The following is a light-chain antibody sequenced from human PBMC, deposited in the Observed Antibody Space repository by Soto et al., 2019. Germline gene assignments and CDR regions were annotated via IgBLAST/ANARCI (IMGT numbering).Light chain of an antibody. CDR1: QSVSSSY. Sequence: EIVLTQSPGTLSLSPGERATLSCRASQSVSSSYLAWYQQKPGQAPRLLIYGASSRATGIPDRFSGSGSGTDFTLTISRLEPEDLAGYYCQQYGSSPRTFGQGT. CDR3: QQYGSSPRT. J-gene: IGKJ1*01. CDR2: GAS. V-gene: IGKV3-20*01.